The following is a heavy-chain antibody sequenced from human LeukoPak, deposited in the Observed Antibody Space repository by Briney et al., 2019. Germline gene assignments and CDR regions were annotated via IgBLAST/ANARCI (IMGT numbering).Heavy chain of an antibody. CDR2: IYYSGST. V-gene: IGHV4-59*01. D-gene: IGHD1-26*01. Sequence: SSETLSLTCTVSGGSISSYYWSWIRQPPGKGLEWIGYIYYSGSTNYNPSLKSRVTISVDTSKNQFSLKLSSVTAADTAVYYCARGTVWELHFDYWGQGTLVTVSS. J-gene: IGHJ4*02. CDR3: ARGTVWELHFDY. CDR1: GGSISSYY.